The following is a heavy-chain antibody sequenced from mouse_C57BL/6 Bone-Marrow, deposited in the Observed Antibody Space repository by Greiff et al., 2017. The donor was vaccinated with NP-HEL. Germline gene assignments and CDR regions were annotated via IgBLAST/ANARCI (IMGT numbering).Heavy chain of an antibody. V-gene: IGHV1-63*01. CDR3: ASHGSSSFDD. CDR2: IYPGGGYT. CDR1: GYTFTNYW. Sequence: QVQLQQSGAELVRPGTSVKMSCKASGYTFTNYWIGWAKQRPGHGLEWIGDIYPGGGYTNYNEKFKGKATLTADKSSSTAYMQVSSLTSEDSAIYYCASHGSSSFDDWGQGTTLTVSS. J-gene: IGHJ2*01. D-gene: IGHD1-1*01.